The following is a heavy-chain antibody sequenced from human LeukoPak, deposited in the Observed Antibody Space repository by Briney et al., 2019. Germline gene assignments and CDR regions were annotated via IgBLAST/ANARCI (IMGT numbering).Heavy chain of an antibody. CDR3: ARALYSSRKFDP. CDR1: GYTFTGYY. V-gene: IGHV1-2*02. J-gene: IGHJ5*02. Sequence: ASVKVSCKASGYTFTGYYMHWVRQAPGQGLEWMGWINPNSGGTNYAQKFQGRVTMTRDTSISTAYTELSRLRSDDTAVYYCARALYSSRKFDPWGQGTLVTVSS. D-gene: IGHD6-13*01. CDR2: INPNSGGT.